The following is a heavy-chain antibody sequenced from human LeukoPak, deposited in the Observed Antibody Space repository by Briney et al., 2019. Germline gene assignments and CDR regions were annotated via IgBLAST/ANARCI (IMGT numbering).Heavy chain of an antibody. V-gene: IGHV3-23*01. J-gene: IGHJ4*02. Sequence: GGSLRLSYAASGFTFTNYAMTWVRQAPGKGLEWVSSISDTYATTYYTDSVKGRCTISRDNSKNTVSPQLNNLRVEDTAVYFCVRHDSFIPFWGQGTLVTVSS. CDR1: GFTFTNYA. D-gene: IGHD2-21*01. CDR3: VRHDSFIPF. CDR2: ISDTYATT.